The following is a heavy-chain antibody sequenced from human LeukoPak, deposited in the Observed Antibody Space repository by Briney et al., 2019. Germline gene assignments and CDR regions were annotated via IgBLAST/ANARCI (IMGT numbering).Heavy chain of an antibody. V-gene: IGHV3-11*01. CDR1: GGSFSGYY. CDR3: ARGRIAARPEGY. D-gene: IGHD6-6*01. J-gene: IGHJ4*02. Sequence: LSLTCAVYGGSFSGYYWSWIRQAPGKGLEWVSYISSSGSTIYYADSVKGRFTISRDNAKNSLYLQMNSLRAEDTAVYYCARGRIAARPEGYWGQGTLVTVSS. CDR2: ISSSGSTI.